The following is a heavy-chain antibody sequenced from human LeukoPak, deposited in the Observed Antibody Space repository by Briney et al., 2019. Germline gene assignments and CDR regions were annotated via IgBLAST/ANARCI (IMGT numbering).Heavy chain of an antibody. D-gene: IGHD3-10*01. CDR2: IFTSGPT. CDR1: GGSISSGSYY. CDR3: ARGLTYYYGSGSNNWFDP. V-gene: IGHV4-61*02. Sequence: SQTLSLTCTVSGGSISSGSYYWSWIRQPAGKGLELIGRIFTSGPTHYNPSLKSRVTISLDTSKNQFSLKLSSVTAADTAVYYCARGLTYYYGSGSNNWFDPWGQGTLVTVSS. J-gene: IGHJ5*02.